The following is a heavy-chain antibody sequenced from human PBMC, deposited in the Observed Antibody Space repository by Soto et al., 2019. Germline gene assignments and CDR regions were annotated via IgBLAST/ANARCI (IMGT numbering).Heavy chain of an antibody. CDR2: IYWDNDR. V-gene: IGHV2-5*02. CDR3: VHRVDLWN. CDR1: GFSLSTSGVG. J-gene: IGHJ4*02. Sequence: QITLKESGPTLVKPTQTLTLTCTFSGFSLSTSGVGVGWIRQPPGKALEWLALIYWDNDRRYSPSLKNRLTITKDTSNNPVVLTMTNMDPVDTATYYCVHRVDLWNWGQGTLVTVSS. D-gene: IGHD3-10*01.